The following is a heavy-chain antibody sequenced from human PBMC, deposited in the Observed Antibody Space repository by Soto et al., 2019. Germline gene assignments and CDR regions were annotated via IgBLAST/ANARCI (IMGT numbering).Heavy chain of an antibody. J-gene: IGHJ5*02. CDR1: GGSISSSSYY. D-gene: IGHD2-2*01. Sequence: PSETLSLTCTVSGGSISSSSYYWGWIRQPPGKGLEWIGSIYYSGSTYYNPSLKSRVTISVDASKNQFSLKLSSVTAADTAVYYCARHIVVVPAAICNWFDPWGQGTLVTVSS. CDR3: ARHIVVVPAAICNWFDP. V-gene: IGHV4-39*01. CDR2: IYYSGST.